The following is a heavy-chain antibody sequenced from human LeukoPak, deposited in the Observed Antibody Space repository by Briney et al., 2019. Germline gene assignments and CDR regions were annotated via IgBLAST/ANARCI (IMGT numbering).Heavy chain of an antibody. V-gene: IGHV3-7*01. CDR1: GFTFSDYY. Sequence: GGSLRLSCAASGFTFSDYYMSWVRQAPGKGLEWVANIKQDGSEKYYVDSVKGRFTISRDNAKNSLYLQMNSLRAEDTAVYYCARDLGDYDILTGTPDYWGQGTLVTVSS. CDR3: ARDLGDYDILTGTPDY. D-gene: IGHD3-9*01. CDR2: IKQDGSEK. J-gene: IGHJ4*02.